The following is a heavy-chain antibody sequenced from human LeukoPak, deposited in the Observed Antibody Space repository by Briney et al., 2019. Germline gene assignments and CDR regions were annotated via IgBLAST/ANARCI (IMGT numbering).Heavy chain of an antibody. CDR2: IRYDGSKK. CDR1: GFSFSSYA. J-gene: IGHJ4*02. V-gene: IGHV3-30*02. D-gene: IGHD3-9*01. CDR3: AKDLAGRYFDNDY. Sequence: GGSLRLSCAASGFSFSSYAIHWVRQAPGKGLEWVAFIRYDGSKKYYADSVKGRFTISRDNSKNTLFLEMNSLRGEDTAVYYCAKDLAGRYFDNDYWGQGTLVTVSS.